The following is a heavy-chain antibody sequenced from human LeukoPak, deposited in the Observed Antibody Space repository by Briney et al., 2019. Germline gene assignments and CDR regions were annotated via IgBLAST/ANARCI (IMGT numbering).Heavy chain of an antibody. CDR1: GGSFSGNY. D-gene: IGHD6-19*01. CDR3: GHSSMWFRIDY. Sequence: SETLSLTCAVDGGSFSGNYWSWSRQPPGKGLEWIGEINHSGSTSYNASLKSRVTISVDTSKNQFSLKLNSVPAADTAVYSCGHSSMWFRIDYWGQGTLVTVSS. V-gene: IGHV4-34*01. J-gene: IGHJ4*02. CDR2: INHSGST.